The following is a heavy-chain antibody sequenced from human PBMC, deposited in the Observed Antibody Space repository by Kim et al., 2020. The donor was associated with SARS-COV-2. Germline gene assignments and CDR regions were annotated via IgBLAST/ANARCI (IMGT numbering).Heavy chain of an antibody. Sequence: SETLSLTCTVSGGSISSYYWSWIRQPPGKGLEWIGYIYYSGSTNYNPSLKSRVTISVDTSKNQFSLKLSSVTAADTAVYYCARWPFGELPPYYYGMDVWGQGTTVTVSS. CDR1: GGSISSYY. D-gene: IGHD3-10*01. CDR2: IYYSGST. CDR3: ARWPFGELPPYYYGMDV. V-gene: IGHV4-59*01. J-gene: IGHJ6*02.